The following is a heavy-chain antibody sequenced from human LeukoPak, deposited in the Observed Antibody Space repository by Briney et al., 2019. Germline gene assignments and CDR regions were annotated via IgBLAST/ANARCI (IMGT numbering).Heavy chain of an antibody. CDR3: ARIFILSGFSSYFDP. Sequence: SETLSLTCSVSCNSISSGHYWGWIRQTPGKGLEWIGSIYLSGTTYYNPSLKSRVTISGDTAKNQFSLKPSSATAAATAVYFCARIFILSGFSSYFDPWGPGTLVTVSS. V-gene: IGHV4-38-2*02. CDR1: CNSISSGHY. D-gene: IGHD3-9*01. CDR2: IYLSGTT. J-gene: IGHJ4*02.